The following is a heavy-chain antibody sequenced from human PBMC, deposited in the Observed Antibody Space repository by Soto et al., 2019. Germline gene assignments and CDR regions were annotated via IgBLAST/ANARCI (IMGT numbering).Heavy chain of an antibody. Sequence: PSETLSLTCTVSGGSISISFYGGWIRQNPGKGLEWIGRIYSIGSTYYNPSLKSRVSIAVDTSKNQFSLKLRSVTAADTAVYFCVRGQPHRITIFEVVIRSYDYGMDVWGQGTTVTVSS. V-gene: IGHV4-39*07. CDR3: VRGQPHRITIFEVVIRSYDYGMDV. CDR2: IYSIGST. J-gene: IGHJ6*02. D-gene: IGHD3-3*02. CDR1: GGSISISFY.